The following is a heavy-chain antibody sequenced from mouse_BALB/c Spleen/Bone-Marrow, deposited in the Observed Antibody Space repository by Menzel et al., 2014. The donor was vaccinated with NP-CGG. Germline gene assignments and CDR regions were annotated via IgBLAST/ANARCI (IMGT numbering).Heavy chain of an antibody. CDR1: GYAFSSSW. V-gene: IGHV1-82*01. J-gene: IGHJ4*01. D-gene: IGHD2-3*01. CDR3: ARSDGYRDMDY. CDR2: IYPGDGDT. Sequence: VKLQESGPELVKPGASVKISCKASGYAFSSSWMNWVKQRPGQGLEWIGRIYPGDGDTKYNGKFKGKATLTADKSSSTAYMQLSSLTSVDSAVYFCARSDGYRDMDYWGQGTSVTVSP.